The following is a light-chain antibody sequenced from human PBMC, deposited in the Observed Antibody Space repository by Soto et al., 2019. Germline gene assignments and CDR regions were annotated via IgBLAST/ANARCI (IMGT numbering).Light chain of an antibody. CDR2: RNS. Sequence: QSVLTQPPSASGAPGQRVTFSCSGSKSDIGSNYVFWYQQLPGMAPKLLIYRNSQRPSGVPDRFSGSKSGTSASLAISGLRSEDEADYYCNSYTNSSAVVFGGGTKVTVL. CDR3: NSYTNSSAVV. CDR1: KSDIGSNY. V-gene: IGLV1-47*01. J-gene: IGLJ2*01.